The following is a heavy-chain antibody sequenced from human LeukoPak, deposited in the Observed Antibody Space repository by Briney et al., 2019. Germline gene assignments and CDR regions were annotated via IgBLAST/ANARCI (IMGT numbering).Heavy chain of an antibody. CDR1: GVSVSSYY. V-gene: IGHV4-59*08. D-gene: IGHD2/OR15-2a*01. Sequence: PSETLSLTCTVSGVSVSSYYWSWIRQPPGKGLEWIGYIYYSGSTDYNPSLKSRVTISVDTSKNQFSLKLSSVTAADTAVYYCAGHHPRNTVDFWGQGTLVTVSS. CDR3: AGHHPRNTVDF. J-gene: IGHJ4*02. CDR2: IYYSGST.